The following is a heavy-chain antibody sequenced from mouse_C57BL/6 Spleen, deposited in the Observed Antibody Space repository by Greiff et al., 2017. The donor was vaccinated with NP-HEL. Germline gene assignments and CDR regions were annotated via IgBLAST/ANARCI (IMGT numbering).Heavy chain of an antibody. V-gene: IGHV1-54*01. D-gene: IGHD1-1*01. J-gene: IGHJ1*03. CDR2: INPGSGGT. CDR1: GYAFTNYL. CDR3: AREGITTEGYFDV. Sequence: QVHVKQSGAELVRPGTSVKVSCKASGYAFTNYLIEWVKQRPGQGLEWIGVINPGSGGTNYNEKFKGKATLTADKSSSTAYMQLSSLTSEDSAVYFCAREGITTEGYFDVWGTGTTVTVSS.